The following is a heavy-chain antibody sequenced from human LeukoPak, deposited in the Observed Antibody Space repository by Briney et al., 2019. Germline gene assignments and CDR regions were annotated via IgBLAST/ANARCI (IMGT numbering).Heavy chain of an antibody. CDR3: ARNRDGYNSFDY. CDR1: GGSINNGGYY. CDR2: IYYSGSS. V-gene: IGHV4-31*03. D-gene: IGHD5-24*01. Sequence: PSETLSLTCTVSGGSINNGGYYWSWIRQHPGKGLEWIGYIYYSGSSYYNPSLRSRVAISVDTSKNHFSLKLSSVTAADTAVYYCARNRDGYNSFDYWGQGTLVTVSS. J-gene: IGHJ4*02.